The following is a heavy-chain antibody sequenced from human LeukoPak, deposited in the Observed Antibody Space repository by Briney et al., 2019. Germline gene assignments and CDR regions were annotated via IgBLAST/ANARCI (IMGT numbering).Heavy chain of an antibody. J-gene: IGHJ3*02. Sequence: SETLSLTCTVSGGSISSSSYYWGWIRQPPGKGLEWIGSLYYSGSTYYNPSLKSRVTISVDTSKNQFSLKLSSVTAADTAVYYCARGSLTYYDSSGYYYRAFDIWGQGTMVTVSS. V-gene: IGHV4-39*01. CDR3: ARGSLTYYDSSGYYYRAFDI. CDR2: LYYSGST. CDR1: GGSISSSSYY. D-gene: IGHD3-22*01.